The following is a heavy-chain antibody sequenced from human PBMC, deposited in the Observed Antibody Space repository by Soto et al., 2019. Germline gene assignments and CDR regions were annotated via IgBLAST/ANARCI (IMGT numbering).Heavy chain of an antibody. CDR1: GVSISSSDYF. V-gene: IGHV4-39*01. D-gene: IGHD6-19*01. Sequence: QLQLQESGPGLVKPSETLSLTCTVSGVSISSSDYFWGWIRQPPGKGLEWIASIHSSGRTFYNPSLTSRVTISVDTSKNQFSLELTSVTAADTAVYYCARLPRTTVAGTGTDSWGQGTLVTVSS. CDR3: ARLPRTTVAGTGTDS. CDR2: IHSSGRT. J-gene: IGHJ4*02.